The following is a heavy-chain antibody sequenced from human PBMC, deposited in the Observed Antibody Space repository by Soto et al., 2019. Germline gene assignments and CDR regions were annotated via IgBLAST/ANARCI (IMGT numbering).Heavy chain of an antibody. J-gene: IGHJ4*02. CDR3: ARYQKRTVQQWLNAFDY. D-gene: IGHD5-18*01. CDR2: INHSGST. V-gene: IGHV4-34*01. CDR1: GGSFSGYY. Sequence: SETLSLTCAVYGGSFSGYYWSWIRQPPGKGLEWIGEINHSGSTNYNPSLKSRVTISVDTSKNQFSLKLSSVTAADTAVYYCARYQKRTVQQWLNAFDYWGQGTQVTVSS.